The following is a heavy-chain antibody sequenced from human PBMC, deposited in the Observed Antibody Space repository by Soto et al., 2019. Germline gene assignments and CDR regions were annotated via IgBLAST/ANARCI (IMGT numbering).Heavy chain of an antibody. J-gene: IGHJ4*02. D-gene: IGHD1-26*01. Sequence: QVQLVESGGGVVQPGRSLRLSCAASGFTFSSYAMHWVRQAPGKGLEWVAVISYDGSNKYYADSVKGRFTISRDNSKNTLYLQMNSLRAEDTAVYYCARFEAEEWVLLADYWGQGTLVTVSS. CDR2: ISYDGSNK. CDR3: ARFEAEEWVLLADY. CDR1: GFTFSSYA. V-gene: IGHV3-30-3*01.